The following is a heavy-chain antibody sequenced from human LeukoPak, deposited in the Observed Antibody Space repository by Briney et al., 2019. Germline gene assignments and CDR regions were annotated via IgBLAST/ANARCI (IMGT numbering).Heavy chain of an antibody. Sequence: SGGSLRLSCAASGFTFSSYAMHWVRQAPGKGLEWVAVISYDGSNKYYADSVKGRFTISRDNSKNTLYLQMNGLRAEDTAVYYCARDLAVAGDYWGQGTLVTVSS. CDR3: ARDLAVAGDY. D-gene: IGHD6-19*01. CDR2: ISYDGSNK. V-gene: IGHV3-30-3*01. J-gene: IGHJ4*02. CDR1: GFTFSSYA.